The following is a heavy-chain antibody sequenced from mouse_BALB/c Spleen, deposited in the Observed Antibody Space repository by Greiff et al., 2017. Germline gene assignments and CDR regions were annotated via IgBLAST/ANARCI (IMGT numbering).Heavy chain of an antibody. D-gene: IGHD1-2*01. J-gene: IGHJ2*01. CDR1: GYTFTSYW. Sequence: VQLVESGAELAKPGASVKMSCKASGYTFTSYWMHWVKQRPGQGLEWIGYINPSTGYTEYNQKFKDKATLTADKSSSTAYMQLSSLTSEDSAVYYCARPLLRLFFDYWGQGTTLTVSS. V-gene: IGHV1-7*01. CDR3: ARPLLRLFFDY. CDR2: INPSTGYT.